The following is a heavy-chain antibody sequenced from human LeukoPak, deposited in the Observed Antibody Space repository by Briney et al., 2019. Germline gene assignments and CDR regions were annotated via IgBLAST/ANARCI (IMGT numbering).Heavy chain of an antibody. Sequence: SETLSLTCAVYGGSFSGYYWSWIRQPPGKGLEWIGEINHSGSTNYNPSLKSRVTISVDTSKDQFSLKLSSVTAADTAVYYCAVTMVREVIKGGVFDYWGQGTLVTVSS. CDR1: GGSFSGYY. CDR2: INHSGST. V-gene: IGHV4-34*01. J-gene: IGHJ4*02. D-gene: IGHD3-10*01. CDR3: AVTMVREVIKGGVFDY.